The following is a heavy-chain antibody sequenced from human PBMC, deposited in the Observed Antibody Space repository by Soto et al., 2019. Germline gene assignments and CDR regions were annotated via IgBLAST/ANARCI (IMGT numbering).Heavy chain of an antibody. CDR1: GGSISSGGYY. CDR2: IYYSGST. V-gene: IGHV4-31*03. D-gene: IGHD3-22*01. J-gene: IGHJ1*01. Sequence: QVQLQESGPGLVKPSQTLSLTCTVSGGSISSGGYYWSWIRQHPGKGLEWIGYIYYSGSTYYNPSLKSRVTISVDTSKNQFTLKLSSVTAADTAVYYCAIYDSSGSRGFQHWGQGTLVTVSS. CDR3: AIYDSSGSRGFQH.